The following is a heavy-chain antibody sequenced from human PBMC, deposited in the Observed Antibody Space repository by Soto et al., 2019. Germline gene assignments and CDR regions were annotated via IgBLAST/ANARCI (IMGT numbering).Heavy chain of an antibody. CDR3: SRGGFYDSSGARNYYYYCMNV. J-gene: IGHJ6*02. CDR1: GYTFTSYG. Sequence: QVQLVQSGAEVKKPGASVKVSCKASGYTFTSYGINWVRQAPGQGLEWLGWISAYDGYTNYAQMLQGRVSMTTDTSTKTAYMELRSLRSDDTAMYYCSRGGFYDSSGARNYYYYCMNVWGQGTTVTVSS. V-gene: IGHV1-18*01. D-gene: IGHD3-22*01. CDR2: ISAYDGYT.